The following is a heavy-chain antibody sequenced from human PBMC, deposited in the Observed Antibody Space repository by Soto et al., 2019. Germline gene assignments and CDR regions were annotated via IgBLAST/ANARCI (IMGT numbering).Heavy chain of an antibody. V-gene: IGHV3-30-3*01. CDR1: GFTFSSYA. J-gene: IGHJ6*02. CDR2: ISYDGSNK. CDR3: ARDQDSSGWSTYYYGMDV. D-gene: IGHD6-19*01. Sequence: QVQLVESGGGVVQPGRSLRLSCAASGFTFSSYAMHWVRQAPGKGLEWVAVISYDGSNKYYADSVKGRFTISRDNSKNTLYLQMNSLRAEDTAVYSCARDQDSSGWSTYYYGMDVWGQGTTVTVSS.